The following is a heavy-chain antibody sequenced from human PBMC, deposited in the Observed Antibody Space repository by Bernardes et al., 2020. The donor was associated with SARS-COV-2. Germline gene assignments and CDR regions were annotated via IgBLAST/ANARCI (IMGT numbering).Heavy chain of an antibody. CDR2: IWYDGSNK. V-gene: IGHV3-33*08. D-gene: IGHD1-26*01. Sequence: GGSLRLSCAASGLTFSSYGMHWVRKAPGKGLEWVAVIWYDGSNKYYADSVKGRFTISRDNSKNTLYLQMNSLRAEDTAVYYCAREGSGSFIDYWGQGTLVTVSS. J-gene: IGHJ4*02. CDR3: AREGSGSFIDY. CDR1: GLTFSSYG.